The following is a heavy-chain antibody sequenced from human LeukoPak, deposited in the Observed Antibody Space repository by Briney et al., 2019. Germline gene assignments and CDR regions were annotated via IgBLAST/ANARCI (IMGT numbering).Heavy chain of an antibody. D-gene: IGHD2-2*01. V-gene: IGHV4-4*07. Sequence: SETLSLTCTVSGGSISSYYWSWIRQPPGKGLEWIGRIYTSGSTNYNPSLKSRVTMSVDTSKNQFSLKLSSVTAADTAVYYCARSGYCSSTSCRSGWFDPWGQGTLVTVSS. J-gene: IGHJ5*02. CDR3: ARSGYCSSTSCRSGWFDP. CDR1: GGSISSYY. CDR2: IYTSGST.